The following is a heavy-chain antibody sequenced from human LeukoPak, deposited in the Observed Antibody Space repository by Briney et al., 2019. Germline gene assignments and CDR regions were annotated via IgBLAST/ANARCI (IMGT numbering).Heavy chain of an antibody. V-gene: IGHV1-2*02. Sequence: ASVKVSCRASEYTFTDYYIHWVRQAPGQGLEWMGWITPDSGVTNSAQKLQGRVTMTRDTSISTAYMDLSRLRSDDTAVYYCASGPSSHYYMDVWGKGTTVTVSS. CDR2: ITPDSGVT. J-gene: IGHJ6*03. CDR3: ASGPSSHYYMDV. CDR1: EYTFTDYY.